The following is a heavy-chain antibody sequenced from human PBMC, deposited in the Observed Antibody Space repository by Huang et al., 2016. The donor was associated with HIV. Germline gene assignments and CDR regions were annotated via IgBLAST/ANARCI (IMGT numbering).Heavy chain of an antibody. CDR3: ARRRTHFTFDY. Sequence: KPSETLSLPCNVSDGSLNSGKYYWGWIRQSPGKGLAWIGSSFFTGSAHYNPSLGSRVTIFIDSSKSQLSVRLRSVTAADTAVYYCARRRTHFTFDYWGQGTLVTVSS. CDR2: SFFTGSA. J-gene: IGHJ4*02. CDR1: DGSLNSGKYY. V-gene: IGHV4-39*01.